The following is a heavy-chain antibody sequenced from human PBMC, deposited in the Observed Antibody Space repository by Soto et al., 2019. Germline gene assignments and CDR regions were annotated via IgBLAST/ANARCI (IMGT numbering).Heavy chain of an antibody. V-gene: IGHV1-69*02. CDR3: ARGEDYYDSSGVP. CDR1: GGTFSSYT. J-gene: IGHJ5*02. CDR2: IIPILGIA. Sequence: QVQLVQSGAEVKKPGSSVKVSCKASGGTFSSYTISWVRQAPGQGLEWMGRIIPILGIANYAQKFQGRVTITADKSTSTAYMELSSLRSEDTAVDYCARGEDYYDSSGVPWGQGTLVTVSS. D-gene: IGHD3-22*01.